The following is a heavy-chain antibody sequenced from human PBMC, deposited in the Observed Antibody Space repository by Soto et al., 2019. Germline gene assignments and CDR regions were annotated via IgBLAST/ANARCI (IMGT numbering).Heavy chain of an antibody. J-gene: IGHJ4*02. CDR2: IWYDGSNK. V-gene: IGHV3-33*01. CDR1: GFTFSSYG. Sequence: QVQLVESGGGVVQPGRSLRLSCAASGFTFSSYGMHWVRQAPGKGLEWVAVIWYDGSNKYYADSVKGRFTISRDNSKNTLYLQMNSLRAEDTAVYYCARGGGSYFDYWGQGTLGTVYS. CDR3: ARGGGSYFDY. D-gene: IGHD1-26*01.